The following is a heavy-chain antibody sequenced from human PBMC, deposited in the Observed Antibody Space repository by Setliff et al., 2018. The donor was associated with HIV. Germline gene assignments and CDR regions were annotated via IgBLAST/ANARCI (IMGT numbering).Heavy chain of an antibody. Sequence: GGSLRLSCAASGFTFSTYAMGWVRQAPGKGLEWVSTVGAVGAPTHYAESVKGRFTISKDNSRDTLYLQMSSLREEDTAVYYCAKVFAYGIDGLDIWGQGTMVTVS. J-gene: IGHJ3*02. CDR1: GFTFSTYA. CDR2: VGAVGAPT. V-gene: IGHV3-23*01. D-gene: IGHD3-16*01. CDR3: AKVFAYGIDGLDI.